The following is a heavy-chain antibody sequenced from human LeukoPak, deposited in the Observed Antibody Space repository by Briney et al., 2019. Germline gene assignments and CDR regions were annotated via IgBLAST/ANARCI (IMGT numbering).Heavy chain of an antibody. V-gene: IGHV4-39*07. CDR3: ARGLRVGYSSSWFSTKPRPYLSRDYYMDV. CDR1: GGSISGGNNY. CDR2: INHSGST. Sequence: PSETLSLTCTVSGGSISGGNNYWSWIRQPPGKGLEWIGEINHSGSTNYNPSLKSRVTISVDASKNQFSLKLSSVTAADTAMYYCARGLRVGYSSSWFSTKPRPYLSRDYYMDVWGKGTTVTVSS. D-gene: IGHD6-13*01. J-gene: IGHJ6*03.